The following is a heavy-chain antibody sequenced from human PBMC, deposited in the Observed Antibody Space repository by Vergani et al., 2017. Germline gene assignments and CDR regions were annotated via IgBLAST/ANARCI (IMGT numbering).Heavy chain of an antibody. CDR1: GGSISSHY. CDR2: IYYSGST. Sequence: QVQLQESGPGLVKPSETLSLTCTVSGGSISSHYWSWIRQPPGKGLEWIGYIYYSGSTNYNPSLKSRVTISVDTSKNQFSLKLSSVTAADTAVYYCARAAYYYGMDVWGQGP. V-gene: IGHV4-59*11. CDR3: ARAAYYYGMDV. J-gene: IGHJ6*02.